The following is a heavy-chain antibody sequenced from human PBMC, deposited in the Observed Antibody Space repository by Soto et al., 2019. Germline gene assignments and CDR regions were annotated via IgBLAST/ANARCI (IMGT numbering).Heavy chain of an antibody. D-gene: IGHD3-22*01. CDR3: ASDVDGYYWFDP. V-gene: IGHV6-1*01. CDR2: TYYRSKWFN. Sequence: SQTLSLTCAISGDSVSSNSAAWNWIRQSPSRGLEWLGRTYYRSKWFNDYAVSVKSRITINPDTSKKQFSLQLGSVTPEDTAVYYCASDVDGYYWFDPWGQGTLVTVSS. CDR1: GDSVSSNSAA. J-gene: IGHJ5*02.